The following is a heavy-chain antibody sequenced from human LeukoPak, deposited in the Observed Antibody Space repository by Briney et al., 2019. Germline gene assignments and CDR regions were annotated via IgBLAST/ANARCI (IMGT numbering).Heavy chain of an antibody. V-gene: IGHV3-30-3*01. J-gene: IGHJ4*02. Sequence: PGGSLRLSCAASGFTFSSYAMHWVRQAPGKGLEWVAVTSYDGSNKNYADSVKGRFSISRDDSKNTLYLQMNSLRPEDTAVYYRARDQMAKRITIILVAKIFDSWGQGTLVTVSS. CDR3: ARDQMAKRITIILVAKIFDS. D-gene: IGHD3-22*01. CDR1: GFTFSSYA. CDR2: TSYDGSNK.